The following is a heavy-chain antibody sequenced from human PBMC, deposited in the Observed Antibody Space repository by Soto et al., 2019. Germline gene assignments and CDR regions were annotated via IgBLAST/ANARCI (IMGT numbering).Heavy chain of an antibody. Sequence: ASEKGSCKASGYTFSNYEINWVRQATGQGLEWMGWLNPNTDKTGSAQKFQGRVTMTRNTSLSTAYLELSGLRSDDAAVYYCARGTKRLPPIAFDIWGQGTRDPDSS. J-gene: IGHJ3*02. CDR3: ARGTKRLPPIAFDI. V-gene: IGHV1-8*01. CDR2: LNPNTDKT. D-gene: IGHD6-25*01. CDR1: GYTFSNYE.